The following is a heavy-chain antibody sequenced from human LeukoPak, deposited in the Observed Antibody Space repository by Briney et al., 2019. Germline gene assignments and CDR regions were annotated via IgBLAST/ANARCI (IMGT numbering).Heavy chain of an antibody. CDR3: ARGRVVVVAATIAYYYYYGMDV. J-gene: IGHJ6*02. Sequence: KPSETLSLTCAVYGGSFSGYYWSWIRRPPGKGLEWIGEINHSGSTNYNPSLKSRVTISVDTSKNRFSLKLSSVTAADTAVYYCARGRVVVVAATIAYYYYYGMDVWGQGTTVTVSS. CDR2: INHSGST. D-gene: IGHD2-15*01. V-gene: IGHV4-34*01. CDR1: GGSFSGYY.